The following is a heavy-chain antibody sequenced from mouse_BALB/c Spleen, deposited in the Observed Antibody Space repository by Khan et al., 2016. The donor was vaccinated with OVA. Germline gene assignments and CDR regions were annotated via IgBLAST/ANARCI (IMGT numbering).Heavy chain of an antibody. J-gene: IGHJ2*01. V-gene: IGHV5-4*02. CDR1: GFSFSDYY. CDR3: ARGENWSFTY. CDR2: IIDGGSYT. Sequence: EVELVESGGGLVKPGRSLKLSCAASGFSFSDYYMYWVLQPPEKKLVWVATIIDGGSYTYYPDCVKGRFTISRDNAKNHLYLQLSSLNTEDTVMYYGARGENWSFTYWGQGTTVTVSA. D-gene: IGHD4-1*01.